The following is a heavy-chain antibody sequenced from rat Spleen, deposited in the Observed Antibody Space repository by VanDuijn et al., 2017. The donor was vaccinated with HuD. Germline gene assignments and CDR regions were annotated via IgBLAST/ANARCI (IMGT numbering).Heavy chain of an antibody. Sequence: QVQLKESGPGLVQPSQTLSLTCTVSGFSLTNYHVSWVRQPPGKSLVWMGTIWAGRGTNYNSAVQSRLSISRDTSKSQVFLKMNSLQTDDTAIYFCSRSYGGYSQHWFAYWGQGTLVTVSS. CDR3: SRSYGGYSQHWFAY. J-gene: IGHJ3*01. CDR1: GFSLTNYH. V-gene: IGHV2-15*01. CDR2: IWAGRGT. D-gene: IGHD1-11*01.